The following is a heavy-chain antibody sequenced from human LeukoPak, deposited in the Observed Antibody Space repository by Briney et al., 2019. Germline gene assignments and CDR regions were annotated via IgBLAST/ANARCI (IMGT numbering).Heavy chain of an antibody. CDR1: GYTFTNYG. CDR2: VSPYNGNT. V-gene: IGHV1-18*01. J-gene: IGHJ3*02. Sequence: ASVKVSCKASGYTFTNYGISWVRQAPGQGLEWMGWVSPYNGNTNNAQKLQGRVTITADKSTSTAYMELSSLRSEDTAVYYCASVLGDYYDSSGYSTGDDAFDIWGQGTMVTVSS. D-gene: IGHD3-22*01. CDR3: ASVLGDYYDSSGYSTGDDAFDI.